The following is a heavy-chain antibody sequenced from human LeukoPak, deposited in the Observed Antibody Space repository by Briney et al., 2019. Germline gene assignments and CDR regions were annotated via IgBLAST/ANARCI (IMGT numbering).Heavy chain of an antibody. J-gene: IGHJ4*02. D-gene: IGHD3-22*01. CDR2: IYYSGST. Sequence: SETLSLTCTVSGGSISSSSYYWGWIRQPPGKGLEWIGSIYYSGSTYYNPSLKSRVTISVDTSKNQFSLKLSSVTAADTAVYYCAGGLPPYYYDSSGSELDYWGQGTLVTVSS. V-gene: IGHV4-39*07. CDR3: AGGLPPYYYDSSGSELDY. CDR1: GGSISSSSYY.